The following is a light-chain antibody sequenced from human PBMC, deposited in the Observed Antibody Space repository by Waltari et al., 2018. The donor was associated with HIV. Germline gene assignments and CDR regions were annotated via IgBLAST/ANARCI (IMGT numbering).Light chain of an antibody. CDR2: KAS. J-gene: IGKJ1*01. CDR3: QQYQSSPWT. CDR1: QSIGNW. Sequence: IQLTQSPSTLSASVGDRVTITCRASQSIGNWLAWYHQKPGRAPTFLIYKASSLESVVPSRFRGSGAGTEFTLTISSLQPDDFATYYCQQYQSSPWTFGQGTKVEIK. V-gene: IGKV1-5*03.